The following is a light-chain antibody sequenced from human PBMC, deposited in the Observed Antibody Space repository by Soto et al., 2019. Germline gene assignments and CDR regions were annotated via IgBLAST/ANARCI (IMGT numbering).Light chain of an antibody. CDR2: NAS. Sequence: DIQMTQSPASLSASVGDRVTITCRASQGISNYLAWYQQKPGRVPKLLMYNASTLQSGVPSRFSGGGSVTDFTLTISSLQPEDVATYYCQKYNSAPQTFGQGTKVDIK. V-gene: IGKV1-27*01. CDR1: QGISNY. J-gene: IGKJ1*01. CDR3: QKYNSAPQT.